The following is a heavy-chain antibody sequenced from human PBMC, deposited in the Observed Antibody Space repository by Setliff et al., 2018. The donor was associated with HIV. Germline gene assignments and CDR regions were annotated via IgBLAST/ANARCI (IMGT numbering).Heavy chain of an antibody. CDR2: IYLTGHT. J-gene: IGHJ3*02. CDR3: ARDCRGPSAGDYDAFDI. V-gene: IGHV4-38-2*02. Sequence: SETLSLTCAVSGYSMKNGYWWGWVRQPPGKGLEWIGTIYLTGHTFYNPSLKSRVTMSVDTSKNQFSLRLTSVTAADTAVYYCARDCRGPSAGDYDAFDIWGQGTMVTVSS. CDR1: GYSMKNGYW. D-gene: IGHD2-21*02.